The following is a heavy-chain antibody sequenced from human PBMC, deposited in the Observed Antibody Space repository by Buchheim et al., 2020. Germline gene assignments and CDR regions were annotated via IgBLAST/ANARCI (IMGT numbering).Heavy chain of an antibody. D-gene: IGHD4-11*01. CDR3: ARANSLYDYSDNSYYYGLDV. V-gene: IGHV1-69*01. Sequence: QEQLVQSGAEVKKPGSSVKVSCKASGGTFSIYGFSWVRQAPGQGLEWMGGIIPIFGTATCAQKFEGRVTITADESTSTAYMDLNSLKSDDTAVYFCARANSLYDYSDNSYYYGLDVWGQGT. CDR2: IIPIFGTA. CDR1: GGTFSIYG. J-gene: IGHJ6*02.